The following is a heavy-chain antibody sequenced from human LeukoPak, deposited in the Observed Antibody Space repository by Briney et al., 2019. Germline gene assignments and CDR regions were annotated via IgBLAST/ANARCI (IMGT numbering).Heavy chain of an antibody. J-gene: IGHJ4*02. V-gene: IGHV4-39*07. Sequence: SETLSLTCTVSGGSFSRSSYYWDWIRQPPGKGLEWIGSIYYSGSTSYNPSLKSRVTISVDTSKNQFSLKVSSVTAADTAAYYCARDGMATIAGYYFDYWGQGTLVTVSS. CDR2: IYYSGST. CDR1: GGSFSRSSYY. D-gene: IGHD5-24*01. CDR3: ARDGMATIAGYYFDY.